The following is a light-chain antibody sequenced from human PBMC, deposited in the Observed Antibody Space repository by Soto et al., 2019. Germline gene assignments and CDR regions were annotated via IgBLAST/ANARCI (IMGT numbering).Light chain of an antibody. CDR3: QQRSDWLPIT. CDR2: GAS. J-gene: IGKJ5*01. Sequence: IVLTQSPGTLSSSPGERATLSCRASQSVSTNNLAWYQQRPGQAPRLLIYGASNRATGIPDRFSGSGSGTGFTLTISRLEPEDFAVYYCQQRSDWLPITFGQGTRLEIK. CDR1: QSVSTNN. V-gene: IGKV3D-20*02.